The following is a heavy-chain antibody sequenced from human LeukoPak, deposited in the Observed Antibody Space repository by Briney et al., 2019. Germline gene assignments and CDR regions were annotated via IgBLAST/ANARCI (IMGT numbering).Heavy chain of an antibody. J-gene: IGHJ5*02. Sequence: ASVKVSCKASGYTFTGYYMHWVRQAPGQGLEWMGWINPNSGGTNYAQKFQGRVTMTRDTSISTAYIELSRLRSDDTAVYYCARVPITMVRGVKDWFDPWGQGTLVTVSS. CDR2: INPNSGGT. CDR1: GYTFTGYY. V-gene: IGHV1-2*02. CDR3: ARVPITMVRGVKDWFDP. D-gene: IGHD3-10*01.